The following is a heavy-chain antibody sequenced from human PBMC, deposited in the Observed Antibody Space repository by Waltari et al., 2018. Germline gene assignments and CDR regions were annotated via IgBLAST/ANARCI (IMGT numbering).Heavy chain of an antibody. J-gene: IGHJ3*01. CDR2: MSYSGAT. CDR1: GVSITSNRPY. CDR3: ATYIGASIGTAAFDV. V-gene: IGHV4-39*01. D-gene: IGHD5-12*01. Sequence: QLQLQESGPRLVKPSETLSLTCSVSGVSITSNRPYWAWLRQPPGQGLEWIGTMSYSGATYSSPSLQSRVTISRDTSKNQLSLKLGSVTAADTAIYYCATYIGASIGTAAFDVWGQGTKVTVSS.